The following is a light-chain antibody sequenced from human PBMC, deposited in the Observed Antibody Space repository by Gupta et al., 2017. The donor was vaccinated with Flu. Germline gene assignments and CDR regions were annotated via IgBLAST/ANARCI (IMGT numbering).Light chain of an antibody. CDR2: QDI. Sequence: SFALTQPPSVSVSPGQTATLTCSGTGNELGDIYVSWYQQKPGQSPVLVIYQDIQRPSGIPERFSGSNSGDTATLGISETQAMDEADYYCQAWDSGTCGFGGGTKLTVL. V-gene: IGLV3-1*01. CDR1: ELGDIY. CDR3: QAWDSGTCG. J-gene: IGLJ2*01.